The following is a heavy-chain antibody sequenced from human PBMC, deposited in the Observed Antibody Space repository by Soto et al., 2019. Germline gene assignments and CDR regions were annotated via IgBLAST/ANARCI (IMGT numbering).Heavy chain of an antibody. CDR2: IYYSGST. V-gene: IGHV4-31*03. D-gene: IGHD3-10*01. CDR3: ARHIYYYGSGNAPFYYYYGMDF. CDR1: GGSISSGGYY. J-gene: IGHJ6*02. Sequence: QVQLQESGPGLVKPSQTLSLTCTVSGGSISSGGYYWSWIRQHPRKGLEWIGYIYYSGSTYYNPSLKSRVTISVDTSKNQFSLKLSSVTAADTAVYYCARHIYYYGSGNAPFYYYYGMDFWGQWTPVTVSS.